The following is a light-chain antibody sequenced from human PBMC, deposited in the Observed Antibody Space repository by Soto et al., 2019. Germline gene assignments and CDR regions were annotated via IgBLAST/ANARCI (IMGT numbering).Light chain of an antibody. Sequence: DIQMTQSPSTLSASVGDRVTITCRASQSISSWLAWYQHKPGKAPKLLIYNASSLESGVPSRFSGSGSGTESTLTISTLQPEDFASYYCLQYNSHSWTFGQGTKVEIK. CDR2: NAS. V-gene: IGKV1-5*03. J-gene: IGKJ1*01. CDR3: LQYNSHSWT. CDR1: QSISSW.